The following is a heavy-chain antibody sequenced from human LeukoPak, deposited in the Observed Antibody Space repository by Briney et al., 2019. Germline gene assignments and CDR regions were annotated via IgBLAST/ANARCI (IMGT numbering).Heavy chain of an antibody. D-gene: IGHD3-3*01. V-gene: IGHV1-18*01. CDR3: ARDPAYYDFWSGYYYSPYFDY. J-gene: IGHJ4*02. Sequence: ASVKVSCKVSGYTFTSYGITWVRQAPGQGLEWMGWISAYNDNTNYAQKLQGRVTMTTDTSTSTAYMELRSLRSDDTAVYYCARDPAYYDFWSGYYYSPYFDYWGQGTLVTVSS. CDR2: ISAYNDNT. CDR1: GYTFTSYG.